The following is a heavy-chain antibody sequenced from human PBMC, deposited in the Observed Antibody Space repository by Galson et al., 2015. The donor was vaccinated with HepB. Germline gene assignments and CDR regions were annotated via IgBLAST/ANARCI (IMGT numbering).Heavy chain of an antibody. CDR1: GGSISSSY. Sequence: ETLSLTCAVSGGSISSSYWSWIRQTPERGLEWIGYIYFGGNTRYNPSLQRRVSISADTSRNHLSLTLTSVTTADTAMYYCVRVESTVSYHDWGQGTLVTVSS. D-gene: IGHD4-17*01. V-gene: IGHV4-59*01. CDR3: VRVESTVSYHD. J-gene: IGHJ4*02. CDR2: IYFGGNT.